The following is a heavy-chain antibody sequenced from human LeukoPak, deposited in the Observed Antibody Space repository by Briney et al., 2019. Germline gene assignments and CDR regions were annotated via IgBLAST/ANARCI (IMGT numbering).Heavy chain of an antibody. CDR1: GGSISSSLYH. D-gene: IGHD3-10*01. CDR2: IYYTGTT. J-gene: IGHJ4*02. CDR3: ARGSYYDY. V-gene: IGHV4-39*07. Sequence: SETLSLTCTVSGGSISSSLYHWGWIRQSPGKNLEWLGSIYYTGTTHYNPSLKSRVTISVDTSKNQFSLKLSSVTAADTAVYYCARGSYYDYWGQGTLVTVSS.